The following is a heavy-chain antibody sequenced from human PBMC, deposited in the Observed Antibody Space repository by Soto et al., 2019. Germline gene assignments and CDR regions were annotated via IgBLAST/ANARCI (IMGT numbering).Heavy chain of an antibody. CDR3: VGHTAASTAFFAFAT. Sequence: PPEARCVSSRGSDGSISTGGYDWSWISRPPGKRLHTNGYIYYKGITYYDPSLNSRFTISVDTSKNPFSLKLSSVTDADTAVYYCVGHTAASTAFFAFATRGQGQIVT. CDR1: DGSISTGGYD. D-gene: IGHD6-13*01. CDR2: IYYKGIT. V-gene: IGHV4-31*03. J-gene: IGHJ3*02.